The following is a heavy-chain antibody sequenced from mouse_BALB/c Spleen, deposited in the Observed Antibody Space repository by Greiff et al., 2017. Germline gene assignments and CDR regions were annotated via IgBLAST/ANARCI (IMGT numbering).Heavy chain of an antibody. J-gene: IGHJ4*01. CDR2: INPSTGYT. Sequence: LQESGAELAKPGASVKMSCKASGYTFTSYWMHWVKQRPGQGLEWIGYINPSTGYTEYNQKFKDKATLTADKSSSTAYMQLSSLTSEDSAVYYCAITTAPLYAMDYWGQGTSVTVSS. CDR1: GYTFTSYW. D-gene: IGHD1-2*01. V-gene: IGHV1-7*01. CDR3: AITTAPLYAMDY.